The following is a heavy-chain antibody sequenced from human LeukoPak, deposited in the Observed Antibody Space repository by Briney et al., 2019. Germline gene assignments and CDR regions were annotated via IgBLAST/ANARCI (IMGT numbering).Heavy chain of an antibody. J-gene: IGHJ4*02. D-gene: IGHD3-10*01. V-gene: IGHV3-74*01. CDR3: VRALGSGWVYFL. CDR2: INSDGSST. Sequence: GGSLRLSCAATGFSFSSYWMHWVRQAPGKGLVWVSCINSDGSSTSYADSVKGRFTISRDNAKNTLYLQMNSLRVEDTAVYYCVRALGSGWVYFLGGQGTLVTVSS. CDR1: GFSFSSYW.